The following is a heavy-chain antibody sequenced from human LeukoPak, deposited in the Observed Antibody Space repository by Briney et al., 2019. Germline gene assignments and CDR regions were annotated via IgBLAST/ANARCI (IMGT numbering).Heavy chain of an antibody. J-gene: IGHJ4*02. D-gene: IGHD1-26*01. Sequence: PGRSLRLSCAASGFTFSSYVMHWVRQAPGKGLEWVALISYDGSNEYYADSVRGRFTISRDNSKNTPYLQMNSLRAEDTAVYYCARVGIYFDYWGQGTLVTVSS. CDR2: ISYDGSNE. CDR3: ARVGIYFDY. CDR1: GFTFSSYV. V-gene: IGHV3-30*04.